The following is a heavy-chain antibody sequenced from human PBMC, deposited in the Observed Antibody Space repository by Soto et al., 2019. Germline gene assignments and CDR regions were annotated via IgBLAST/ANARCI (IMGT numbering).Heavy chain of an antibody. CDR1: GFTFSIYA. V-gene: IGHV3-30*18. J-gene: IGHJ4*02. D-gene: IGHD3-22*01. CDR2: ISYDGTKT. CDR3: AKGRGPRRQWFIDPFDY. Sequence: QVQLVESGGGVVQPGRSLRVSCAASGFTFSIYAMHWVRQAPGTGLEWVAVISYDGTKTYYADSVKGRFTISRDNSKNTVYLQMNSLRDEDTGVYYCAKGRGPRRQWFIDPFDYWGQLTLVTV.